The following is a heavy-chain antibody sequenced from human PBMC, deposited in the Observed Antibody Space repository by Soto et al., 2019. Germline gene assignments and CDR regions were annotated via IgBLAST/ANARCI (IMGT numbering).Heavy chain of an antibody. CDR1: AYGFIDYY. J-gene: IGHJ6*02. CDR2: INPNSGGP. D-gene: IGHD3-10*01. Sequence: ATVKVSCKANAYGFIDYYMHWVRQAPGQGLEWMGWINPNSGGPKYAQKFQGRVTMTRDTSISTAYMELSSLKSDESAVYYCARPLRVIRHGMDVWGQGTTVTVSS. CDR3: ARPLRVIRHGMDV. V-gene: IGHV1-2*02.